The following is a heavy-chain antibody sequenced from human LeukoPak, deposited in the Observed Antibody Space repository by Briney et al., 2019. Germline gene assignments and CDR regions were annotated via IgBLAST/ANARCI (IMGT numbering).Heavy chain of an antibody. CDR3: ASKSTDHGELRFDY. D-gene: IGHD4-17*01. CDR1: GDSTNTYL. V-gene: IGHV4-59*01. CDR2: IYYTGTT. Sequence: KPSETLSLTCTLSGDSTNTYLWSWIRQSPGKGLEWIGYIYYTGTTNYNPSLKSRVTISVDTSKNQFSLKVNSVTAADTGVYYCASKSTDHGELRFDYWGQGTLVTVSS. J-gene: IGHJ4*02.